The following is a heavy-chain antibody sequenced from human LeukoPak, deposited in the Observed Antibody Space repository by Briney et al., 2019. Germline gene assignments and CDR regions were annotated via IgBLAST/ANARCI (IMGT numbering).Heavy chain of an antibody. CDR2: IYPGDSDT. CDR3: ARPGSYSGYDLSTDAFDI. Sequence: GESLKISCKGSGYSFTSYWIGWVRQMPGKGLEWMGIIYPGDSDTRYSPSFQGQVTISADKSISTAYLQWSSLKASDTAMYYCARPGSYSGYDLSTDAFDIWGQGTMVTVSS. V-gene: IGHV5-51*01. CDR1: GYSFTSYW. D-gene: IGHD5-12*01. J-gene: IGHJ3*02.